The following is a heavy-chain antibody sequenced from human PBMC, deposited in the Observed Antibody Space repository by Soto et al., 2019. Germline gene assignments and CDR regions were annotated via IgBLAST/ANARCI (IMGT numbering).Heavy chain of an antibody. CDR2: IKQDGSEK. CDR3: ARDWVATTVTTDAFDI. Sequence: EVQLVESGGGLVQPGGSLRLSCAASGFTFSSYWMSWVRQAPGKGLEWVANIKQDGSEKYYVDSVKGRFTISRDNAKNSLYLKMNGLRAEDTAVYSWARDWVATTVTTDAFDIWGKGTMVPVSS. D-gene: IGHD4-17*01. CDR1: GFTFSSYW. J-gene: IGHJ3*02. V-gene: IGHV3-7*01.